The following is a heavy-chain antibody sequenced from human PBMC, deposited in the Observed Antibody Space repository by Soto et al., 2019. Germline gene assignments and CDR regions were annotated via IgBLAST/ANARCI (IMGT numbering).Heavy chain of an antibody. J-gene: IGHJ6*02. CDR3: ARDISVSSATKYGMDV. D-gene: IGHD1-26*01. CDR1: GFTFSSYG. V-gene: IGHV3-33*01. CDR2: IWYDGSNK. Sequence: QVQLVESGGGVVQPGRSLRLSCAASGFTFSSYGMYWVRQAPGKGLEWVALIWYDGSNKYYADSVKGRFTISRDNSKNSLYLQMNSLRAGDTAVYYCARDISVSSATKYGMDVWGQGTRVTVSS.